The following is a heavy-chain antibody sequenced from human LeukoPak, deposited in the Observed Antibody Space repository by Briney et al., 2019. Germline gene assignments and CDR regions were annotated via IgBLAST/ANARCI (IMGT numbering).Heavy chain of an antibody. J-gene: IGHJ3*01. V-gene: IGHV4-59*11. CDR2: FYYTGST. CDR1: GGSIGSHC. D-gene: IGHD3-16*01. Sequence: SQTQSLICTVSGGSIGSHCWSWIRQPPGKGLEWIGYFYYTGSTNYNPSLKSRVTISADTSKTQFSLKLNSVTAADTAVYYCARAVFWGAFDVWGQGTMVTVSS. CDR3: ARAVFWGAFDV.